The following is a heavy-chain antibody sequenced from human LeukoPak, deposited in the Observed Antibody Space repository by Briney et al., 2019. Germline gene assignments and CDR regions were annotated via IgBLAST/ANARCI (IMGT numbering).Heavy chain of an antibody. CDR1: GFTFDDYG. CDR3: ARREAEAGDYIDL. D-gene: IGHD6-13*01. J-gene: IGHJ5*02. CDR2: IYWNGLKT. Sequence: PGGSLRLSCAASGFTFDDYGMTWVRQPPGKGLEWVSAIYWNGLKTGHSDPVKGRFTISRDNAKNSLYLQMNSLRAEDTALYFCARREAEAGDYIDLWGQGTLVTVSS. V-gene: IGHV3-20*04.